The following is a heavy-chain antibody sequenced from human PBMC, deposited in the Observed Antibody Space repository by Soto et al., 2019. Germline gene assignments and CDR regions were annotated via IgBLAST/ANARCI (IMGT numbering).Heavy chain of an antibody. V-gene: IGHV4-59*01. CDR1: GGSISSYY. Sequence: SETLSLTCTVSGGSISSYYWSWIRQPPGKGLEWFGYIYYSGSTNYNPSLKSRVTISVDTSKNQFSLKLSSVTAADTAVYYCARGGDYIWGSYRPPHMDVWGKGTTVTVSS. CDR3: ARGGDYIWGSYRPPHMDV. D-gene: IGHD3-16*02. J-gene: IGHJ6*03. CDR2: IYYSGST.